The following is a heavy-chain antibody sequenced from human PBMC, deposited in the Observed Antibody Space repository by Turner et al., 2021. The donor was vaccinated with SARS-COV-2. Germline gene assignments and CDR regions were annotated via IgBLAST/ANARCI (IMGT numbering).Heavy chain of an antibody. Sequence: VQLVQSGAEVKKPGASVKVSCKVSGYTLIELSMPWVRQAPGKGLEWMGGFDPEDAETIYAQKFQGRVTMTEDTSTDTAYMELSSLRSEDTAVYYCATGDAYCGGDCSIDYWGQGTLVTVSS. CDR2: FDPEDAET. CDR3: ATGDAYCGGDCSIDY. V-gene: IGHV1-24*01. CDR1: GYTLIELS. J-gene: IGHJ4*02. D-gene: IGHD2-21*02.